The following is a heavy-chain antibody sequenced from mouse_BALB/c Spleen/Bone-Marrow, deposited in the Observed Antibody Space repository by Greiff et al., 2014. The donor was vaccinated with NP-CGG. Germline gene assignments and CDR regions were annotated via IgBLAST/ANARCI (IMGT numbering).Heavy chain of an antibody. Sequence: VQLVESGAELVRPGVSVKTSCKGSGYTFTDYAMHWVKQSHAKSLEWIGVISTYYGDASYNQKFKGKATMTVDKSSSTAYMELARLTSEDSAIYYCARRGGFYAMDYWGQGTSVTVSS. CDR1: GYTFTDYA. CDR2: ISTYYGDA. V-gene: IGHV1S137*01. J-gene: IGHJ4*01. CDR3: ARRGGFYAMDY.